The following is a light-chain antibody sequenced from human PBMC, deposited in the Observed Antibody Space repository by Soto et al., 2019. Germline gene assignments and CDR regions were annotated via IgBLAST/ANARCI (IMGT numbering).Light chain of an antibody. Sequence: IVLTQSPCTLSLSPGARPTLSCRASQSVSSNYLAWYQQKPGQAPRLXIYGASRRATGIPARFSGSGSGTDFTLTISSLETEDFAVYYCQQRSNWPRTFGQGTKVDIK. CDR1: QSVSSNY. V-gene: IGKV3D-20*02. J-gene: IGKJ1*01. CDR2: GAS. CDR3: QQRSNWPRT.